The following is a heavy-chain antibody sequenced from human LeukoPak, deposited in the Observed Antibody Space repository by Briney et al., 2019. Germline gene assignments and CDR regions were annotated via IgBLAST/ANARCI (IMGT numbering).Heavy chain of an antibody. CDR2: ISSSSSSYI. D-gene: IGHD6-19*01. J-gene: IGHJ4*02. Sequence: PGGSLRLSCAASGFTFSSYSMNWVRQAPGKGLEWVSSISSSSSSYIYYADSVKGRFTISRDNAKNSLYLQMNSLRAEDTAVYYCARVSGGSGWYYFDYWGQGTLVTVSS. CDR3: ARVSGGSGWYYFDY. CDR1: GFTFSSYS. V-gene: IGHV3-21*01.